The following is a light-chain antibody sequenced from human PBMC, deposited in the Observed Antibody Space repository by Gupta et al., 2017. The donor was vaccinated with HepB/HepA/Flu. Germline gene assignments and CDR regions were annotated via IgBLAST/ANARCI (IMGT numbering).Light chain of an antibody. V-gene: IGKV3-11*01. Sequence: EVVLAQSPVTLSLSPGERATLSCRASESIGSNLAWYQQKPGQAPRLLIYSASKRPTDIAPRFSGSGSGTDFTLTITSLDPEDFALYYCQQRSSWPPFAFGPGTKV. CDR3: QQRSSWPPFA. J-gene: IGKJ1*01. CDR2: SAS. CDR1: ESIGSN.